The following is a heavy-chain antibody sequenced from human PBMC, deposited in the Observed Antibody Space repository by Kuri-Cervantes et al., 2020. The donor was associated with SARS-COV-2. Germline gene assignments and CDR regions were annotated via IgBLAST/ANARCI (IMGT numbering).Heavy chain of an antibody. Sequence: GRSLRLSCAASGFTFSGCSMNWIRQAPGKGLEWVAYISGGSSTMHYADSVKGRFTISRDNAKNSLYLQMNSLRHEDTAVYYCATMGATTSNYYYGLDVWGHGTTVTVSS. CDR3: ATMGATTSNYYYGLDV. CDR2: ISGGSSTM. CDR1: GFTFSGCS. V-gene: IGHV3-48*02. D-gene: IGHD1-26*01. J-gene: IGHJ6*02.